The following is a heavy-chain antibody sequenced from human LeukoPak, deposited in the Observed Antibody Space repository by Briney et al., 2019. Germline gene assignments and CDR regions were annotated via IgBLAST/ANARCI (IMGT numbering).Heavy chain of an antibody. J-gene: IGHJ4*02. CDR2: ISGSSSYT. Sequence: PGGSLRLSCAASGFTFSDYYMSWMRQAPGKGLEWVSYISGSSSYTNYADSVKGRFTISRDNAKNSLYLQMNSLRVEDTAIYYCARGGGMTWEPDLDYWGQGTLVTVSS. V-gene: IGHV3-11*06. CDR1: GFTFSDYY. CDR3: ARGGGMTWEPDLDY. D-gene: IGHD1-26*01.